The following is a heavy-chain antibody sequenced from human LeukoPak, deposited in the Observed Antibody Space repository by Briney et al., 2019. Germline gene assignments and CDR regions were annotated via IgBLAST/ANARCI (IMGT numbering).Heavy chain of an antibody. CDR1: GGSISSSNYY. D-gene: IGHD3-16*02. CDR3: ARERAHYDYVWGSYRPKTFDY. CDR2: IHYSGST. Sequence: SETLSLTCTVSGGSISSSNYYWGWIRQPPGKGLEWIGSIHYSGSTYYNPSLKSRVTISVDKSRNQSSLKLSSVTAADTAVYYCARERAHYDYVWGSYRPKTFDYWGQGTLVTVSS. V-gene: IGHV4-39*07. J-gene: IGHJ4*02.